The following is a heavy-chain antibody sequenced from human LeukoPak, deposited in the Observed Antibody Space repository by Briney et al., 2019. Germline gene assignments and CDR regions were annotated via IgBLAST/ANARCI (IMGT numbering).Heavy chain of an antibody. CDR1: GFTFSGYW. Sequence: GGPLRLSCAASGFTFSGYWMSWVRQAPGKGLEWVAHIKEDGSEQNYVDSVKGRFTISRDNAENSLCLQMNSLRAEDTAVYYCARIPYSSSSYWGQGTLVTVSS. J-gene: IGHJ4*02. V-gene: IGHV3-7*01. CDR3: ARIPYSSSSY. CDR2: IKEDGSEQ. D-gene: IGHD6-6*01.